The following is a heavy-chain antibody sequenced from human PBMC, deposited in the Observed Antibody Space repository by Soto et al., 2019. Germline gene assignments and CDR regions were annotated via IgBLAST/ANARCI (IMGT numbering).Heavy chain of an antibody. Sequence: SETLSLTCTVSGGSISSGDYYWSWIRQPPGKGLEWIGYIYYSGSTYYNPSLKSRVTISVDTSKNQFSLKLSSVTAADTAVYYCARGEGWVTMVLGVIINRGYYYYGMDVWGQGNTVTVSS. J-gene: IGHJ6*02. CDR2: IYYSGST. V-gene: IGHV4-30-4*01. D-gene: IGHD3-10*01. CDR1: GGSISSGDYY. CDR3: ARGEGWVTMVLGVIINRGYYYYGMDV.